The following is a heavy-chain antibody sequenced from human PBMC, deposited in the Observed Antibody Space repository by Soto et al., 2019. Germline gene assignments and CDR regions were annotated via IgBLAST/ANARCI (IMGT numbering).Heavy chain of an antibody. CDR2: INHSGST. V-gene: IGHV4-34*01. CDR3: ARPNTVTTRHDAFDI. Sequence: QVQLQQWGAGLLKPSETLSLTCAVYGGSFSGYYWSWIRQPPGKGLEGIGEINHSGSTNYNPSLKSRVTISVDTSKNQFSLKLSSVTAADTAVYYCARPNTVTTRHDAFDIWGQGTMVTVSS. CDR1: GGSFSGYY. J-gene: IGHJ3*02. D-gene: IGHD4-17*01.